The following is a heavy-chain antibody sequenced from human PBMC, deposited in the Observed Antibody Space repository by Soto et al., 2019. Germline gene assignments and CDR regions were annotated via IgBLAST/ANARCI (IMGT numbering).Heavy chain of an antibody. Sequence: EVQLLESGGGLVQPGGSLRLSCAASGFILSSFGMSWVRQTPGKGLEWVSGFSGSGGSTYYADSVKGRFTISRDNSKNTLYLQMNSLRTEDTAVYYCDKGLEVTNKWFDPWGQGTLVTVSS. D-gene: IGHD4-4*01. CDR2: FSGSGGST. J-gene: IGHJ5*02. CDR1: GFILSSFG. V-gene: IGHV3-23*01. CDR3: DKGLEVTNKWFDP.